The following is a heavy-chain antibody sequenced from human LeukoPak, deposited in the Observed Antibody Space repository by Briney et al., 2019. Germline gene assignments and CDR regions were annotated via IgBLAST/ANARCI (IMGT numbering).Heavy chain of an antibody. CDR3: ARSYYYDSSGYYYGNWFDP. V-gene: IGHV1-8*03. CDR2: MNPNSSNT. J-gene: IGHJ5*02. D-gene: IGHD3-22*01. CDR1: GYTFTSYD. Sequence: VSVKVSCKASGYTFTSYDINWVRQATGQGLEWMGWMNPNSSNTGYAQKFQGRVTITRNTSISTAYMELSSLRSEDTAVYYCARSYYYDSSGYYYGNWFDPWGQGTLVTVSS.